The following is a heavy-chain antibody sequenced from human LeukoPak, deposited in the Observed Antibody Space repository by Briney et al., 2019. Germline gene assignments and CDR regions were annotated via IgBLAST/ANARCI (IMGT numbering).Heavy chain of an antibody. CDR3: AKIRGYSYGYGDY. J-gene: IGHJ4*02. CDR1: GFTFSTYA. CDR2: ISDSGSNT. V-gene: IGHV3-23*01. D-gene: IGHD5-18*01. Sequence: GGSLGLSCVASGFTFSTYAMSWVRQAPGKGLEWVSDISDSGSNTYYADSVKGRFTISRDNSKNTLYLQMSSLRAEDTAVYFCAKIRGYSYGYGDYWGQGTLVTVSS.